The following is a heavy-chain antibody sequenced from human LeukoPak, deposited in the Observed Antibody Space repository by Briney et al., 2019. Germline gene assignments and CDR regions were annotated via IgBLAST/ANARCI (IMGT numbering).Heavy chain of an antibody. V-gene: IGHV3-21*01. CDR2: ISTSSSYI. CDR3: AREPYYDSSGYSPDY. CDR1: GFTLSTYN. J-gene: IGHJ4*02. Sequence: GGSLRLSCAASGFTLSTYNMKWVRQAPRKGLEWVSSISTSSSYIYYADSVKGRFTISRDNAKNSLYLHMNSLRAEDTALYYCAREPYYDSSGYSPDYWGQGTLVTVSS. D-gene: IGHD3-22*01.